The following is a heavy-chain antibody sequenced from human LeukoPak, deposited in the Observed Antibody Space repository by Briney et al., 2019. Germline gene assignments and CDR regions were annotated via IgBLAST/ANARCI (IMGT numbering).Heavy chain of an antibody. CDR2: IIPIFGTA. CDR1: GGTFNNYA. V-gene: IGHV1-69*06. Sequence: SVKVSCKASGGTFNNYALNWVRQAPGQGLEWMGGIIPIFGTANYAQKFQGRATITADKSTSTAYMELSSLRSEDTAVYYCARGYDFGDYEFDYWGQGTLVTVSS. CDR3: ARGYDFGDYEFDY. D-gene: IGHD4-17*01. J-gene: IGHJ4*02.